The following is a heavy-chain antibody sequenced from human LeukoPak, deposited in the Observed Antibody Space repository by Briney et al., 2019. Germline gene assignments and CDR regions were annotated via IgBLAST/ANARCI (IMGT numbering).Heavy chain of an antibody. CDR1: GFNVSSHH. J-gene: IGHJ4*02. CDR2: IKQDGSEK. D-gene: IGHD2/OR15-2a*01. CDR3: ARDLGNIFDY. Sequence: GGSLRLSCAVSGFNVSSHHMNWVRQAPGKGLEWVANIKQDGSEKYYVDSVKGRFTISTDTAKNSLYLQMNSLRAEDTAVYYCARDLGNIFDYWGQGTLVTVSP. V-gene: IGHV3-7*01.